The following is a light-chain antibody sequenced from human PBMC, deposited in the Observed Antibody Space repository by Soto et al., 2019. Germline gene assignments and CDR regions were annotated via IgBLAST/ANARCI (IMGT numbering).Light chain of an antibody. V-gene: IGKV1-9*01. J-gene: IGKJ4*01. CDR3: QQYNSYSPLT. Sequence: DIQMTQSPSSLSASVGDRVTITCRASQGISSSLAWYQQEPGKAPKLLIYAASTLQSGVPSRFSGSGSGTEFTPTISSLQPDDFATYYCQQYNSYSPLTFGGGTKVDIK. CDR1: QGISSS. CDR2: AAS.